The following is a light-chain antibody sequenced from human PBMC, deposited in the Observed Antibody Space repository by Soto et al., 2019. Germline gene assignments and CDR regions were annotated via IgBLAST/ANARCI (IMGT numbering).Light chain of an antibody. CDR3: QHYGSSRT. V-gene: IGKV3-20*01. CDR1: QSVSSIY. Sequence: EIVLTQSPGTLSLSPGERATVACRASQSVSSIYLAWYQQKFGQAPRLLIYATSSRATGIPDRFSGSGSGTDFTLTISRLEPEDFAVYYCQHYGSSRTFGQGTKVDIK. J-gene: IGKJ1*01. CDR2: ATS.